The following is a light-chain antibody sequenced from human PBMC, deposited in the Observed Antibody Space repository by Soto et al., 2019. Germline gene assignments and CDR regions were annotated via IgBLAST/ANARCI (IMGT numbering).Light chain of an antibody. CDR2: DVR. V-gene: IGLV2-11*01. Sequence: QSVGTQPRSVSVSPGQSVTISCTGTSSDVGGYNYVSWYLQHPGTAPKLIIYDVRKRPSGVPDRFSGSKSGNTASLTISGLQAEDEGDYYCCSYAGAYVYVFGTGTKVTVL. CDR3: CSYAGAYVYV. CDR1: SSDVGGYNY. J-gene: IGLJ1*01.